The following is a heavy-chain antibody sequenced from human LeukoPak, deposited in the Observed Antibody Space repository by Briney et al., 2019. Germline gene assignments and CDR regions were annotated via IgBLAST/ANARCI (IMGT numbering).Heavy chain of an antibody. Sequence: ASVKVSCKASGYTFTSYYMHWVRQAPGQGLEWMAWINPNSGGTKYAQKFQGRVTMTRDTSISTAYMELSRLRYDDTAVFYCARSGRMTTVTPFDYWGQGTLVTVSS. J-gene: IGHJ4*02. CDR2: INPNSGGT. V-gene: IGHV1-2*02. CDR3: ARSGRMTTVTPFDY. D-gene: IGHD4-17*01. CDR1: GYTFTSYY.